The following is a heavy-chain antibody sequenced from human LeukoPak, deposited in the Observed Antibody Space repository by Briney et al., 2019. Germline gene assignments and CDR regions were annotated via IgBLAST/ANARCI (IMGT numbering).Heavy chain of an antibody. D-gene: IGHD4-17*01. J-gene: IGHJ4*02. V-gene: IGHV3-7*01. CDR2: IKQDGGEK. Sequence: GGSLRPSCAASEFTFSSYWMSWVRQAPGKGLEWVANIKQDGGEKYYLDSVKGRFTVSRDNAKNSLYLQMNSLRAEDTAVYYCARVGARQILEYWGQGTLVTVSS. CDR3: ARVGARQILEY. CDR1: EFTFSSYW.